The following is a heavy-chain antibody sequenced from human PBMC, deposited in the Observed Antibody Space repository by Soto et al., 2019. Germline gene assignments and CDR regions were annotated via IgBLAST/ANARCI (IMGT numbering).Heavy chain of an antibody. J-gene: IGHJ4*02. CDR2: ISSSSSYI. CDR1: GFTFSSYS. CDR3: ARSYSGSGYY. V-gene: IGHV3-21*01. Sequence: TGGSLRLSCAASGFTFSSYSMNWVHQAPGKGLEWVSSISSSSSYIYYADSVKGRFTISRDNAKNSLYLQMNSLRAEDTAVYYCARSYSGSGYYWGQGTLVTVSS. D-gene: IGHD1-26*01.